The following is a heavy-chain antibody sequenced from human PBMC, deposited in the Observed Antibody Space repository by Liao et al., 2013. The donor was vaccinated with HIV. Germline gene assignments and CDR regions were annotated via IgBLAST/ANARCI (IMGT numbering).Heavy chain of an antibody. CDR3: ARGPNTTGWYLNWYFDL. CDR2: INHRGTT. D-gene: IGHD6-19*01. J-gene: IGHJ2*01. V-gene: IGHV4-34*01. Sequence: QVQLQQWGAGLLKPSETLSLTCAVYGGSSTDFYWSCNWIRQAPGKGLEWIGEINHRGTTTYNPSLKSRVAISADTSRNQFSLELSSVTAADSAVYYCARGPNTTGWYLNWYFDLWGRGTLVTVSS. CDR1: GGSSTDFY.